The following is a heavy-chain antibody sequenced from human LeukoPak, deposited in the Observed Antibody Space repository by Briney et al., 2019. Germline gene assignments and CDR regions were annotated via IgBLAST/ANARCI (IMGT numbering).Heavy chain of an antibody. V-gene: IGHV3-7*01. Sequence: GSLRLSCAASGFTISSYWMSWVRQAPGQGLEWVANIKEDGSEKYYVDSVKSRFTISRDNAKNSLYLQRNNLRAEDTAVYYCSELGTTMMGGVWGKGTTVTISS. CDR1: GFTISSYW. CDR3: SELGTTMMGGV. CDR2: IKEDGSEK. J-gene: IGHJ6*04. D-gene: IGHD3-22*01.